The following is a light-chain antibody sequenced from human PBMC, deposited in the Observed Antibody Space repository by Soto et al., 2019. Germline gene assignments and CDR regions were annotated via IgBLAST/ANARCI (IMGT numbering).Light chain of an antibody. CDR2: GAS. CDR3: QQYNNWPLT. Sequence: MTQSPSYLSESVGDRATLSCRASQSVSSNLAWYQQKPGQAPRLLIYGASTRATGIPARFSGSGSGTEFTLTISSLESEDFAVYYCQQYNNWPLTFGQGTKVDIK. J-gene: IGKJ1*01. V-gene: IGKV3-15*01. CDR1: QSVSSN.